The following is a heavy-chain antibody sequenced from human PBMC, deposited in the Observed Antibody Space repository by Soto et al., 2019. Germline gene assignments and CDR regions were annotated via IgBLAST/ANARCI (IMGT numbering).Heavy chain of an antibody. CDR3: ARERKFDFWRKGLDV. V-gene: IGHV1-8*01. D-gene: IGHD3-3*01. CDR1: GYTFTTYD. Sequence: QAQLVQSGAEVRKPGASVKVSCKASGYTFTTYDINWVRQAPGQGLEWLGWMDPNSGSTGYAQNFQGRITRTRNISRNTAHMELSSLQSEDTAVYYCARERKFDFWRKGLDVWGQGTTVTVSS. J-gene: IGHJ6*02. CDR2: MDPNSGST.